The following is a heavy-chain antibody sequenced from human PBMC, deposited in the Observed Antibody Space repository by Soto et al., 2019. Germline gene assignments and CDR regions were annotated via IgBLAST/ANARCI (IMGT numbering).Heavy chain of an antibody. J-gene: IGHJ4*02. CDR2: IYWDDDK. CDR3: AHTGSCNSGTCHTHFAS. V-gene: IGHV2-5*02. CDR1: GFSLTTSGVG. Sequence: QITLKESGPTLVKPTQTLTLTCTFSGFSLTTSGVGVGWIRQPPGKALEWLGVIYWDDDKNYSPSLKNRLTIIKDTSKSQVVLTMTNVGPVDTATYFCAHTGSCNSGTCHTHFASWGQGTLVTVSS. D-gene: IGHD2-2*02.